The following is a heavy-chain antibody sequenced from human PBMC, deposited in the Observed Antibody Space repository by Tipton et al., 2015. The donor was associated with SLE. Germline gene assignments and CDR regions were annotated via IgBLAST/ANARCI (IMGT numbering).Heavy chain of an antibody. V-gene: IGHV4-59*12. CDR2: IYYSGST. Sequence: TLSLTCTVSGGSISSYYWSWIRQPPGKGLEWIGYIYYSGSTYYNPSLKSRVTISVDTSKNQFSLKLSSVTAADTAVYYCAREGPGRFSDYWGQGTLVTVSS. D-gene: IGHD3-3*01. J-gene: IGHJ4*02. CDR3: AREGPGRFSDY. CDR1: GGSISSYY.